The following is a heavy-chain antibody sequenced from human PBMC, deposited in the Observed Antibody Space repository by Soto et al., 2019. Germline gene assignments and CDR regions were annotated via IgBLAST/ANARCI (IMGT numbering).Heavy chain of an antibody. CDR1: GGSISSYY. V-gene: IGHV4-59*01. CDR3: ARVDYGDYRSCWFDP. CDR2: IYYSGST. J-gene: IGHJ5*02. Sequence: SETLSLTCTVSGGSISSYYWSWIRQPPGKGLEWIGYIYYSGSTNYNPSLKSRVTISVDTSKNQFSLKLSSVTAADTAVYYCARVDYGDYRSCWFDPWGQGTLVTVSS. D-gene: IGHD4-17*01.